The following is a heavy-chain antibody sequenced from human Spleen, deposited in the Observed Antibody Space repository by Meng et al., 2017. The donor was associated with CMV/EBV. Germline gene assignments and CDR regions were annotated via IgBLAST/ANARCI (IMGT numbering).Heavy chain of an antibody. V-gene: IGHV1-8*02. J-gene: IGHJ6*02. CDR1: GGTFSSYA. D-gene: IGHD6-13*01. Sequence: ASVKVSCKASGGTFSSYAISWVRQAPGQGLEWMGWMNPNSGNTGYAQKFQGRVTMTRNTSISTAYMELNSLRAEDTAVYYCARLGLAVAGSPGMDVWGQGTAVTVSS. CDR3: ARLGLAVAGSPGMDV. CDR2: MNPNSGNT.